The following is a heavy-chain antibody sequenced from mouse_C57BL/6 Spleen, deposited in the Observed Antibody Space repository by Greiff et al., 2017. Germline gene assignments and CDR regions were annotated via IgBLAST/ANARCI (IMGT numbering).Heavy chain of an antibody. CDR1: GYSITSGYD. D-gene: IGHD2-3*01. Sequence: VQLKESGPGMVKPSQSLSLTCTVTGYSITSGYDWHWIRHFPGNKLEWMGYISYSGSTNYNPSLKSRISITHDTSKNHFFLKLNSVTTEDTATYYCAREGWLLRYFDVWGTGTTVTVSS. V-gene: IGHV3-1*01. J-gene: IGHJ1*03. CDR2: ISYSGST. CDR3: AREGWLLRYFDV.